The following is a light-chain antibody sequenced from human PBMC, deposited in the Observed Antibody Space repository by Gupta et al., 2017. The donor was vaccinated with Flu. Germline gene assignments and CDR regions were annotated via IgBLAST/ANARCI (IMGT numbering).Light chain of an antibody. Sequence: DIQMTQSPSSLSASVGDRVTITCRASQGIRNDLKWYQQKQGNAPKRLIYSASRVKSGVPSSFSGSGSGTEFTLTISSRQPEDFATYYCRQQNNFPWTFGQGTKVEI. J-gene: IGKJ1*01. CDR2: SAS. CDR1: QGIRND. V-gene: IGKV1-17*01. CDR3: RQQNNFPWT.